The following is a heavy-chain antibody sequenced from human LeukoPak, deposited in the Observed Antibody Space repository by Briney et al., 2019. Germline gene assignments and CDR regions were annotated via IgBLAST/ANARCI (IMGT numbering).Heavy chain of an antibody. CDR3: AKLSGGNSGGGFDY. Sequence: GRSLRLSCAASGFTFDDYAMHWVRQAPGKGLEWVSGISWYSGSIGYADSVKGRFTISRDNAKNTLYLQMNSLRAEDMALYHCAKLSGGNSGGGFDYWGQGTLVTVSS. J-gene: IGHJ4*02. CDR1: GFTFDDYA. D-gene: IGHD4-23*01. CDR2: ISWYSGSI. V-gene: IGHV3-9*03.